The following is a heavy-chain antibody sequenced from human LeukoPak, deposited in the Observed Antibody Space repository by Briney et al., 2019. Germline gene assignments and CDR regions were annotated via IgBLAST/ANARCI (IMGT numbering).Heavy chain of an antibody. D-gene: IGHD6-19*01. CDR2: VSGGDPTT. CDR3: ARDTAVAEHDYYYYYMDV. V-gene: IGHV3-23*01. Sequence: QTGGSLRLSCAASDFSFATYGMGWVRQAPGRGLEWVSSVSGGDPTTYYADSVKGRFTISRDNSKNTLYLQMNSLRAEDTAVYYCARDTAVAEHDYYYYYMDVWGKGTTVTVSS. J-gene: IGHJ6*03. CDR1: DFSFATYG.